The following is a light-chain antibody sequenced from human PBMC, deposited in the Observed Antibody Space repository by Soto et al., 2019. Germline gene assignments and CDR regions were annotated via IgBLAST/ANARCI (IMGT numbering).Light chain of an antibody. CDR3: LQNYNYPWT. CDR1: QSISSY. CDR2: AAS. J-gene: IGKJ1*01. V-gene: IGKV1-39*01. Sequence: DIQMTQSPSSLSASEGDRVTITCRASQSISSYLNWYQQKPGKAPKLLIYAASSLQSGVPSRFSGSGSGTQFTLTISSLQPEDVATYYCLQNYNYPWTFGQGTKVDIK.